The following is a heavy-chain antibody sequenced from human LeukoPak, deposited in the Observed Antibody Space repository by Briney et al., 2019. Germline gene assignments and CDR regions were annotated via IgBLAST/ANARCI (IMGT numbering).Heavy chain of an antibody. CDR2: INPNSGGT. V-gene: IGHV1-2*02. CDR3: AREGGKIRYCSGGSCPGPDAFDI. CDR1: EYTFTSYD. J-gene: IGHJ3*02. D-gene: IGHD2-15*01. Sequence: ASVKVSCKAYEYTFTSYDINWVRQASGQGLEWMGWINPNSGGTNYAQKFQGRVTMTRDTSISTVYMELSRLRSDDTAVYYCAREGGKIRYCSGGSCPGPDAFDIWGQGTMVTVSS.